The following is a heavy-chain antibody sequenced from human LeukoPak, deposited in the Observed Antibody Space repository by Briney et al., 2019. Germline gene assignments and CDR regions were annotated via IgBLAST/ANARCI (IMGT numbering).Heavy chain of an antibody. D-gene: IGHD5-18*01. CDR1: GGSISSYY. J-gene: IGHJ5*02. Sequence: SETLSLTCTVSGGSISSYYWSWIRQPPGKGLEWIGYIYYSGSTNYNPSLKNRVTISVDTSKNQFSLKLSSVTAADTAVYYCARGYSYGYGWFDPWGQGTLVTVSS. CDR2: IYYSGST. CDR3: ARGYSYGYGWFDP. V-gene: IGHV4-59*08.